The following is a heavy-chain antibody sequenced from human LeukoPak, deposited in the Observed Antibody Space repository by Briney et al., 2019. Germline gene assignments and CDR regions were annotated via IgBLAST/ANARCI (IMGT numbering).Heavy chain of an antibody. J-gene: IGHJ4*02. CDR2: ITPSGDGT. D-gene: IGHD1-26*01. CDR3: AKDSPVATW. CDR1: GFTFSSPA. V-gene: IGHV3-23*01. Sequence: GGSLRLSCAASGFTFSSPAMSWVRQTPGKGLEWVSSITPSGDGTYYAASVKGRFTISRDNSKNTLYLQMDSLRADDTAKYYCAKDSPVATWWGQGTLVTVSS.